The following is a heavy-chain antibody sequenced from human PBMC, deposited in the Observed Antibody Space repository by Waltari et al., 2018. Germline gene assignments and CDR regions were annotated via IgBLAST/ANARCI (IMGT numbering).Heavy chain of an antibody. V-gene: IGHV3-53*01. J-gene: IGHJ6*02. CDR2: IYSGGST. CDR1: GFTVSRNY. Sequence: EVQLVGYGGGLIMPGGSLGSSCAASGFTVSRNYLGWSPRAPGKGLEWVSVIYSGGSTYYADSVKGRFTISRDNSKNTLYLQMNSLRAEDTAVYYCARSATRWYYYYGMDVWGQGTTVTVSS. CDR3: ARSATRWYYYYGMDV. D-gene: IGHD4-17*01.